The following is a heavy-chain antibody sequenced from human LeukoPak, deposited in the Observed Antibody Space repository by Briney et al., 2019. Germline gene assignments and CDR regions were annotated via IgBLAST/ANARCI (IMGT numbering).Heavy chain of an antibody. CDR3: AKSRIVGATTDAFDI. CDR2: ISWNSGSI. CDR1: RLTFAEYA. V-gene: IGHV3-9*01. D-gene: IGHD1-26*01. Sequence: HPGRSLRLSCAASRLTFAEYAMHWVRQAPGKGLEWVSGISWNSGSIGHADSVKGRFTISRDNAKNSLYLQMNSLRAEDTALYYCAKSRIVGATTDAFDIWGQGTMVTVSS. J-gene: IGHJ3*02.